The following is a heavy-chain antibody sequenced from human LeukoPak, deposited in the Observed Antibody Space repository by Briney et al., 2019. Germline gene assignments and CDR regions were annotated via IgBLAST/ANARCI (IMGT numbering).Heavy chain of an antibody. V-gene: IGHV4-34*01. CDR1: GGSFSGYY. CDR3: ASLNPFSGRRNAFDI. D-gene: IGHD1-26*01. J-gene: IGHJ3*02. Sequence: ASETLSLTCAVYGGSFSGYYWSWIRQPPGQGLEWIGEVNHSGTARYNPSLESRVTISVDTSKSQSSLNVYFVTAADTAVYYCASLNPFSGRRNAFDIWGQGAMVTVSS. CDR2: VNHSGTA.